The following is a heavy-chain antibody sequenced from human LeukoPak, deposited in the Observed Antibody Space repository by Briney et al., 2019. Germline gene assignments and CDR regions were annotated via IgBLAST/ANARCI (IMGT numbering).Heavy chain of an antibody. Sequence: SETLSLTCAVYGGSFSGYYWSWIRQPPGKGLEWIGEINHSGSTNYNPSLKSQVTISVDTSKNQFSLKLSSVTAADTAVYYCTRGTRWLRFDYWGQGTLVTVSS. V-gene: IGHV4-34*01. CDR1: GGSFSGYY. CDR2: INHSGST. D-gene: IGHD5-12*01. CDR3: TRGTRWLRFDY. J-gene: IGHJ4*02.